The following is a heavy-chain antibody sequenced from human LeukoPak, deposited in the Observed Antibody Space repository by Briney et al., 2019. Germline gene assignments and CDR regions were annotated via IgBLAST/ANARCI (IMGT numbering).Heavy chain of an antibody. CDR2: IKSKTDGGTT. CDR1: GFTFSNAW. Sequence: PGGSLRLSCAASGFTFSNAWMTWVRQAPGKGLEWVGRIKSKTDGGTTDYAAPVKGRFTISRHDSKHTLYLQMNSLKTEDTAVYYCTTVEHKAGYDILTDEGDYWGQGTLVTVSS. CDR3: TTVEHKAGYDILTDEGDY. J-gene: IGHJ4*02. D-gene: IGHD3-9*01. V-gene: IGHV3-15*01.